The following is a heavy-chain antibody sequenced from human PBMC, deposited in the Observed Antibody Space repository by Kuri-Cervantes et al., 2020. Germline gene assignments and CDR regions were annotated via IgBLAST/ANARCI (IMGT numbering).Heavy chain of an antibody. CDR2: IKEDGSEK. CDR1: GFTFSSYW. V-gene: IGHV3-7*03. CDR3: ARDRTPFGDYTNAFDI. J-gene: IGHJ3*02. Sequence: GESLKISCAASGFTFSSYWMSWVRQAPGKGLEWVANIKEDGSEKYYVDSVKGRFTISRDNAKNSLYLQMNSLRAEDTAVYYCARDRTPFGDYTNAFDIWGQGTMVTVSS. D-gene: IGHD4-17*01.